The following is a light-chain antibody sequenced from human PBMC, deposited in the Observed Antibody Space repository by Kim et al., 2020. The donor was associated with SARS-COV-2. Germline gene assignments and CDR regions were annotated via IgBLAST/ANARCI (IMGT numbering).Light chain of an antibody. CDR3: HQYNNFVYT. Sequence: SESLGDRVTITCRASQSVNTWLAWYQQTPGKAPKLLIYQASILQRGVPSRFSGRGSGTEFSLTINSLQPGDSATYFCHQYNNFVYTFGQGTKLEI. CDR2: QAS. CDR1: QSVNTW. J-gene: IGKJ2*01. V-gene: IGKV1-5*03.